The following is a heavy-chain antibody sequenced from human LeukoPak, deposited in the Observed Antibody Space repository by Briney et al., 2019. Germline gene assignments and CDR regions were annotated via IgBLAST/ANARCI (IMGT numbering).Heavy chain of an antibody. CDR1: GYIFTAYY. D-gene: IGHD3-22*01. Sequence: PEASVKVSCKASGYIFTAYYIHWVRQAPGQGLEWMGWINPNSGGTNYAQKFQGRVTMTRDTSISTAYMELSRLRSDDTAVYYCAVNGYYYLRASYGYFDYWGQGTLVTVSS. V-gene: IGHV1-2*02. J-gene: IGHJ4*02. CDR2: INPNSGGT. CDR3: AVNGYYYLRASYGYFDY.